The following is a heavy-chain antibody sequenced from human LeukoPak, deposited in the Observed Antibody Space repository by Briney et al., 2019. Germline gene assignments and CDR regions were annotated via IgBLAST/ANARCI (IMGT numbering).Heavy chain of an antibody. Sequence: PSETLSLTCTVSGGSISDYYRTGIRQPPGKGLEGGGYIYYSGSTNYNPSLKSRVTISVEPSKKQLSLTLSCVTAADTAVYYCARIGYCSSTSCYIGDGMDVWGQGTTVTVSS. V-gene: IGHV4-59*01. CDR1: GGSISDYY. CDR2: IYYSGST. D-gene: IGHD2-2*02. J-gene: IGHJ6*02. CDR3: ARIGYCSSTSCYIGDGMDV.